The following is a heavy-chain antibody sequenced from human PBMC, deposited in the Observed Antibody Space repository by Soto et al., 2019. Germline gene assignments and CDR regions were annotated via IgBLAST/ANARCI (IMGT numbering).Heavy chain of an antibody. CDR3: ARQGLGYWSGGSCRYAFDL. D-gene: IGHD2-15*01. CDR2: IYYSGST. J-gene: IGHJ3*01. CDR1: GGSISSSSYS. V-gene: IGHV4-39*01. Sequence: QLQLQESAPGLVKPSETLSLTCTVSGGSISSSSYSWGWIRQPPGKGLEWIEIIYYSGSTYYNPSLKSRVNTSVETTKIQFSLKLSSVTAADPAVYYCARQGLGYWSGGSCRYAFDLWGQGTMVTASS.